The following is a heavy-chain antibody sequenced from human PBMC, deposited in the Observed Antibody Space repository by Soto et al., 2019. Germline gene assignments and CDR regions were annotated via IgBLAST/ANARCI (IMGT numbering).Heavy chain of an antibody. CDR1: GGSISSGGYS. D-gene: IGHD6-13*01. CDR3: ASRLTIAAAGDYYYYGMDV. V-gene: IGHV4-30-2*01. J-gene: IGHJ6*02. Sequence: TLSLTCAVSGGSISSGGYSWSWIRQPPGKGLEWIGYIYHSGSTYYNPSLKSRVTISVDRSKNQFSLKLSSVTAADTAVYYCASRLTIAAAGDYYYYGMDVWGQGTTVTVSS. CDR2: IYHSGST.